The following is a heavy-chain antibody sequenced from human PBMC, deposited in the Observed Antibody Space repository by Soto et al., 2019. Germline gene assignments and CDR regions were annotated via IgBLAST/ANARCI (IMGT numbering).Heavy chain of an antibody. CDR2: IYPGDSYT. Sequence: PGESLKISCKGSGYSFTSYWIGWVRQMPGKGLEWMGIIYPGDSYTNYSPSFQGHVTISADKSISTAYLQWSGLKASDTAMYYCARHKGRYCTNGVCYTAHAFDIWGQGTMVTVSS. V-gene: IGHV5-51*01. CDR3: ARHKGRYCTNGVCYTAHAFDI. CDR1: GYSFTSYW. D-gene: IGHD2-8*01. J-gene: IGHJ3*02.